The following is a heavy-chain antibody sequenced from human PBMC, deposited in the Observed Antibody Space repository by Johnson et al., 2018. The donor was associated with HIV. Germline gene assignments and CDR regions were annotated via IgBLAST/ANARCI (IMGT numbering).Heavy chain of an antibody. V-gene: IGHV3-23*04. J-gene: IGHJ3*02. CDR2: ISGSGGST. D-gene: IGHD2-21*01. CDR1: GFTFSSYA. Sequence: MQLVESGGGLVQPGGSLRLSCAASGFTFSSYAMSWVRQAPGKGLEWVSAISGSGGSTYYAASVKGRFTISRDNSKNTLDLQMNSLRAEDTAVYYCAKDCVGVWWSRAFDIWGQGTMVTVSS. CDR3: AKDCVGVWWSRAFDI.